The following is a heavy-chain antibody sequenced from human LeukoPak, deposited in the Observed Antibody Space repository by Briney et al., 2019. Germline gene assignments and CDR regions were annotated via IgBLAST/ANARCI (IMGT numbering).Heavy chain of an antibody. CDR3: ARDQGYSSGWYDAFDI. J-gene: IGHJ3*02. D-gene: IGHD6-19*01. CDR2: IYTSGST. CDR1: GGSIRSYS. V-gene: IGHV4-4*07. Sequence: PSETLSLTCTVSGGSIRSYSWNWIRQPAGKGLEWIWRIYTSGSTNYNPTLKSRVTMSVDTSKNQFSLKLSSVTAADTAVYFCARDQGYSSGWYDAFDIWGQGTMVTVSS.